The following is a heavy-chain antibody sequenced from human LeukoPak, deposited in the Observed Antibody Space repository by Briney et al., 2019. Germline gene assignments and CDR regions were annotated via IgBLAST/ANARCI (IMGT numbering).Heavy chain of an antibody. D-gene: IGHD6-19*01. Sequence: GGSLRLSCAASGFTFNRYDIHWVRQTTGKRLEWVSTIGTAGDTYYLGSVKGRFTISRDNAKISLYLQMNSLRAEDTAVYYCASQFWWAAVAGTTLDYWGQGTLVTVSS. CDR1: GFTFNRYD. V-gene: IGHV3-13*01. CDR3: ASQFWWAAVAGTTLDY. CDR2: IGTAGDT. J-gene: IGHJ4*02.